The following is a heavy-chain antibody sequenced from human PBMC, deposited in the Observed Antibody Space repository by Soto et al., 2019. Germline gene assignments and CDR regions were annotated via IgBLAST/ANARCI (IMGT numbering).Heavy chain of an antibody. Sequence: QVQLQESGPGLVKPSETLSLTCTVSGGSISSYYWSWIRQPAGKGLEWIGRIYISGSTNYNPSLKSRVTLSVATSKNQFSLKLSSVTAADTAVYYCARGESYGYMFYFDYWGQGTLVTVSS. J-gene: IGHJ4*02. D-gene: IGHD5-18*01. V-gene: IGHV4-4*07. CDR1: GGSISSYY. CDR2: IYISGST. CDR3: ARGESYGYMFYFDY.